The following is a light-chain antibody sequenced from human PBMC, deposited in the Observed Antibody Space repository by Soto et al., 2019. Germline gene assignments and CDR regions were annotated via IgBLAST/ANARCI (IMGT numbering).Light chain of an antibody. CDR2: AAS. CDR3: QQSYSTPIT. J-gene: IGKJ5*01. V-gene: IGKV1-39*01. Sequence: DIQMTQSPSSLSASVGDRVTITCRASQSISSYLNWYQQKPGKAPKLLIYAASSLQSGAPSRFSGSGSGTDFTLTISSLQPEDFATYYCQQSYSTPITLGQGTRLEIK. CDR1: QSISSY.